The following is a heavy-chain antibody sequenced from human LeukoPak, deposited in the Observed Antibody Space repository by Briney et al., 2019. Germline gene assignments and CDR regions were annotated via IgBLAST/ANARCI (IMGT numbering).Heavy chain of an antibody. J-gene: IGHJ4*02. D-gene: IGHD6-13*01. Sequence: QPGGSLRLSCAASGFTFSSYGLHWVRQAPSKGLEWVAVISYDGSNKEYADSVMGRFTVSRDNSKNTQYLQMNSLRAEDTAVYYCAKATLIAAAGTENLHYFDYWGQGTLVTVSS. V-gene: IGHV3-30*18. CDR2: ISYDGSNK. CDR1: GFTFSSYG. CDR3: AKATLIAAAGTENLHYFDY.